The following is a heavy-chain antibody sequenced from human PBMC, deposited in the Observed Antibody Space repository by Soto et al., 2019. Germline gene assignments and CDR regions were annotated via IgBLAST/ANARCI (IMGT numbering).Heavy chain of an antibody. Sequence: EVQLVESGGGLVQPGGSLRLSCGASGFTFKNYWMHWVRQAPGKVLVWVSRINSDGSTRSYADFVKGRFTISRDNAKNTVYLQMNSLRVEDTAVYYCASNLADWGQGTLVTVSS. CDR1: GFTFKNYW. D-gene: IGHD3-16*01. CDR2: INSDGSTR. J-gene: IGHJ4*02. V-gene: IGHV3-74*01. CDR3: ASNLAD.